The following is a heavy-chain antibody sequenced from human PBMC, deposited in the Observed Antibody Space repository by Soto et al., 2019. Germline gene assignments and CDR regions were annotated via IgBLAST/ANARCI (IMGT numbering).Heavy chain of an antibody. Sequence: QVQLQQSGPGLVKPSQTLSLTCAISGDSVSTNSATWDWIRQSPSRGLEWLGRTYYRTKWYNDYAESVKGRITNNPNTSKNQLSSQLTAVTPDDTAVYYCARLIGNSWLDSWGQGTLVTVSS. J-gene: IGHJ5*01. D-gene: IGHD2-8*01. CDR1: GDSVSTNSAT. V-gene: IGHV6-1*01. CDR2: TYYRTKWYN. CDR3: ARLIGNSWLDS.